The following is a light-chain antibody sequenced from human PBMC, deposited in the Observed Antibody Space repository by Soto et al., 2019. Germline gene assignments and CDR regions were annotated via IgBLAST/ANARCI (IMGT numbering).Light chain of an antibody. CDR2: EGN. J-gene: IGLJ1*01. CDR1: SGDIGTYNL. V-gene: IGLV2-14*02. Sequence: QSALTQPASVSGSPGQSITIFCTGTSGDIGTYNLVSWYQQYPGRAPQLIIFEGNKRPSGVPDRFSGSKSGNTASLTVSGLQADDEADYYCCSHAGSKNYYLFGPGTKLTVL. CDR3: CSHAGSKNYYL.